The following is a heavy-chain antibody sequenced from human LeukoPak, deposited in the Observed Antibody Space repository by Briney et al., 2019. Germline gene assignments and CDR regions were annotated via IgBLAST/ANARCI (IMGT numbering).Heavy chain of an antibody. CDR3: AKEYSVRNQFDY. Sequence: PGGSLRLSCAASGFTFSSSAMSWVRQVPGKGLEWVSAISAGGGNTYYADSVKGRFTISRDNSKNTLFLEMNSLRAEDTAVYYCAKEYSVRNQFDYWGQGTLVAVPS. D-gene: IGHD1-14*01. J-gene: IGHJ4*02. CDR1: GFTFSSSA. V-gene: IGHV3-23*01. CDR2: ISAGGGNT.